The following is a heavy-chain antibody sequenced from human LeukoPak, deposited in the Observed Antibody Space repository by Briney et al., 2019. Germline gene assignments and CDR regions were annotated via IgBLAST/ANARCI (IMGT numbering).Heavy chain of an antibody. D-gene: IGHD3-22*01. CDR3: AKDPRVYYDSSGYFP. Sequence: GGSLRLSCAASGFTFSSYSMNWVRQAPGKGLEWVSSISSSSSYIYYADSVKGRFTISRDNAKNSLYPQMNSLRAEDTAVYYCAKDPRVYYDSSGYFPWGQGTLVTVSS. CDR1: GFTFSSYS. J-gene: IGHJ5*02. V-gene: IGHV3-21*04. CDR2: ISSSSSYI.